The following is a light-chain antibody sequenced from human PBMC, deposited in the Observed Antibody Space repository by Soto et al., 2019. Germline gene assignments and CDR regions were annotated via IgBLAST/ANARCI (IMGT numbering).Light chain of an antibody. CDR1: QSISSW. Sequence: DIQMTQSPSTLSASVGDRGTITCLASQSISSWLAWYQQKPGKAPKLLIYDASSLESGVPSRFSGSGSGTEFTLDVSSLQPDDFATAYCQHYNSYSYTFGQGTELEIK. CDR3: QHYNSYSYT. CDR2: DAS. J-gene: IGKJ2*01. V-gene: IGKV1-5*01.